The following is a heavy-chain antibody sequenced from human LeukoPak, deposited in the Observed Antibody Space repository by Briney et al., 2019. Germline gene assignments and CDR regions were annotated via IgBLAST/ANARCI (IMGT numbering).Heavy chain of an antibody. Sequence: GRSLRLSCAASGSTLNNYAMSWVRQAPGKGLEWVANIKQDGSEKYYVDSVKGRFTISRDNAKNSLYLQMNSLRAEDTAVYYCARVGNQGTYYYYYMDVWGKGTTVTVAS. J-gene: IGHJ6*03. D-gene: IGHD1-14*01. CDR1: GSTLNNYA. CDR2: IKQDGSEK. CDR3: ARVGNQGTYYYYYMDV. V-gene: IGHV3-7*01.